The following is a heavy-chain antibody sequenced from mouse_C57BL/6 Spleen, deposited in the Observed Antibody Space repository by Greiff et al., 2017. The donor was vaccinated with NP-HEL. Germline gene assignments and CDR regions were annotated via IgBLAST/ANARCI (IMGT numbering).Heavy chain of an antibody. CDR1: GYTFTDYN. V-gene: IGHV1-18*01. CDR2: INPNNGGT. CDR3: ARRHSPNWYFDV. Sequence: VQLQQSGPELVKPGASVKIPCKASGYTFTDYNMDWVKQSHGKSLEWIGDINPNNGGTIYNQKFKGKATLTVDKSSSTAYMELRSLTSEDTAVYYCARRHSPNWYFDVWGTGTTVTVSS. J-gene: IGHJ1*03. D-gene: IGHD3-1*01.